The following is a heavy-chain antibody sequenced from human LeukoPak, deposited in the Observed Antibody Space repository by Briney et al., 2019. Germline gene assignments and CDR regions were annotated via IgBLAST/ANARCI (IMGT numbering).Heavy chain of an antibody. D-gene: IGHD3-10*01. J-gene: IGHJ4*02. Sequence: SETLSLTWAVYGGSFSGYYWSWIRQPPGKGLEWIGEINHSGSTNYNPSLKSRVTISVDTSKNQFSLKLSSVTAADTAVYYCARGRGVTMVRGVIDYWGQGTLVTVSS. CDR1: GGSFSGYY. CDR2: INHSGST. V-gene: IGHV4-34*01. CDR3: ARGRGVTMVRGVIDY.